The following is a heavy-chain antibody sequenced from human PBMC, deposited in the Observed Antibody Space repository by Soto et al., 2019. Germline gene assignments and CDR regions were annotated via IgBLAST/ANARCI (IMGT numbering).Heavy chain of an antibody. D-gene: IGHD6-13*01. CDR2: ISAYNGNT. V-gene: IGHV1-18*04. J-gene: IGHJ5*02. CDR3: AREIAAAGTERFDP. CDR1: GYTFTSYG. Sequence: ASVEVSCKASGYTFTSYGISWVLQAPGQGLEWMGWISAYNGNTNYAQKLQGRVAMTTDTSTSTAYMELRSLRSDDTAVYYCAREIAAAGTERFDPWGQGTLVTVSS.